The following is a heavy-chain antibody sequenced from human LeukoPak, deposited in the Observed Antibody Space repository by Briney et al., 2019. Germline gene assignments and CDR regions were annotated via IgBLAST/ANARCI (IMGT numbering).Heavy chain of an antibody. J-gene: IGHJ4*02. CDR3: AKLPIAVAGGNFDY. CDR2: ISYDGRNK. Sequence: GGSLRLSCAASGFTFSSYGMHWVRQAPGKGLEWVAVISYDGRNKYYADSVKGRFTISRDNSKNTLYLQMNSLRAEDTAVYYCAKLPIAVAGGNFDYWGQGTLVTVSS. V-gene: IGHV3-30*18. D-gene: IGHD6-19*01. CDR1: GFTFSSYG.